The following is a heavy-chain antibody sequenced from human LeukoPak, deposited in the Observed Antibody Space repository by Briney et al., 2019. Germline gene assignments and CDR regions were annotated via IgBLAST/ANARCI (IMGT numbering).Heavy chain of an antibody. Sequence: PSVTVSCKASGYTFTSYDINWVRQATGQGLEWMGWMNPNSGNTGYAQKFQGRVTITRNTSISTAYMERSSLRSGDTAVYYCARGVGYCSSTSCYGSNWFDPWGQGTLVTVSS. CDR2: MNPNSGNT. CDR1: GYTFTSYD. V-gene: IGHV1-8*03. CDR3: ARGVGYCSSTSCYGSNWFDP. J-gene: IGHJ5*02. D-gene: IGHD2-2*01.